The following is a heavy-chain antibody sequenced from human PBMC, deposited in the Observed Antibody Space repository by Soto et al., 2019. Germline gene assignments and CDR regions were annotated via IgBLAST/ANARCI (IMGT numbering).Heavy chain of an antibody. CDR1: GGSISSSSYY. V-gene: IGHV4-39*01. CDR3: AGHVFLGDNWFDP. Sequence: QLQLQESGPGLVKPSETLSLTCTVSGGSISSSSYYWGWIRQPPGKGLEWIGSIYYSGCTYYNPSLKSRVTISVDTSKNQFSLKLSSVTAADPAVYYFAGHVFLGDNWFDPWGQGTLVTVSS. D-gene: IGHD3-10*02. J-gene: IGHJ5*02. CDR2: IYYSGCT.